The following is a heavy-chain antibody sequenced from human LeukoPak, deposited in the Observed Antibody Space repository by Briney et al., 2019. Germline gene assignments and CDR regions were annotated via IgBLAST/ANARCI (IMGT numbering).Heavy chain of an antibody. V-gene: IGHV1-2*02. J-gene: IGHJ4*02. Sequence: ASVKVSCKASGYTFTGYYMHWVRQAPGQGLEWMGWINPNSGGTNYAQKFQGRVTMTRDTSISTAYMELSRLRSDDTAVYYCAGDHLILWFGELRMEGDYWGQGTLVTVSS. D-gene: IGHD3-10*01. CDR2: INPNSGGT. CDR3: AGDHLILWFGELRMEGDY. CDR1: GYTFTGYY.